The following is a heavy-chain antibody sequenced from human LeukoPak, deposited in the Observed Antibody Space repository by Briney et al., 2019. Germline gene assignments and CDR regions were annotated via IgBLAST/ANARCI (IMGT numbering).Heavy chain of an antibody. CDR3: ARPRVAGRTGWHFDV. CDR2: IYYIGNT. J-gene: IGHJ2*01. V-gene: IGHV4-59*08. D-gene: IGHD3-10*01. CDR1: GGSISNYY. Sequence: PSETLSLTCTVSGGSISNYYWSWVRQPPGKGLEWIGYIYYIGNTDYNPSLKSRVSISVDTSKNQFSLNLKSVTATDTALYYCARPRVAGRTGWHFDVWGRGTLVTASS.